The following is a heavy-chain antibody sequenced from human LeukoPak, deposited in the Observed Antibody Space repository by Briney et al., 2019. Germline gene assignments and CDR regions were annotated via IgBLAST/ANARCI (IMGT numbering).Heavy chain of an antibody. Sequence: PGGSLRLSCAASGFTFDDYAMHWVRQAPGKGLEWVSGISWNSGSIGYADSVKGRFTISRDNAKNSLYLQMNSLRAEDTAVYYCARGNLDYYYYMDVWGKGTTVTVSS. CDR3: ARGNLDYYYYMDV. J-gene: IGHJ6*03. V-gene: IGHV3-9*01. CDR1: GFTFDDYA. CDR2: ISWNSGSI.